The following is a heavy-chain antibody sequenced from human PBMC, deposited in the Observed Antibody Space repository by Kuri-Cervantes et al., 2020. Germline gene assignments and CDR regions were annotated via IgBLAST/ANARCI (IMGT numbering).Heavy chain of an antibody. Sequence: GGSLRLSCAASGFTFSSYAMHWVRQAPGKGLEWVSGINWNGGSTGYADSVKGRFTISRDNSKNTLYLQMNSLRAEDTAVYYCAKTPPEDFDYWGQGTLVTVSS. CDR3: AKTPPEDFDY. J-gene: IGHJ4*02. CDR2: INWNGGST. V-gene: IGHV3-NL1*01. CDR1: GFTFSSYA.